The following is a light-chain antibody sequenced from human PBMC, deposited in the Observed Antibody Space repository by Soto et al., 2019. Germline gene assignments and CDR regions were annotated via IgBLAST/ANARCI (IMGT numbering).Light chain of an antibody. CDR1: QSVSTNY. Sequence: EIVLTQSPGTLSLSPGERATLSCRASQSVSTNYLAWYQQKPGQAPTLLIYDASSRATGIPDRFSGSGSGTDFSLTISRLEPEDFAVYYCQQYGGSPPLSFGGGTKVEIK. CDR2: DAS. V-gene: IGKV3-20*01. CDR3: QQYGGSPPLS. J-gene: IGKJ4*01.